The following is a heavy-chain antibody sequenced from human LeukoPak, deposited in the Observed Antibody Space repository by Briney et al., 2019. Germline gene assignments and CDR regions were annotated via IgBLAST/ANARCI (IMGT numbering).Heavy chain of an antibody. J-gene: IGHJ4*02. CDR2: IIPIFCTA. CDR1: GGTFSSYA. V-gene: IGHV1-69*13. D-gene: IGHD2-15*01. CDR3: ARGGGYCSGGSCHSN. Sequence: SVKVSCKASGGTFSSYAISWVRQAPGQGLEWMGGIIPIFCTANYAQKFQGRVTITADESTSTAYMELSSLRSEDTAVYYCARGGGYCSGGSCHSNWGQGTLVTVSS.